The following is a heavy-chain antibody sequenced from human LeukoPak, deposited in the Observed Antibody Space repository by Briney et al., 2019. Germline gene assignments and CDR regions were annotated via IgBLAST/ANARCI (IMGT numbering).Heavy chain of an antibody. CDR1: GGSISSSSYH. CDR2: IYYSGST. Sequence: SETLSLTCTVSGGSISSSSYHWGWIRQPPGKGLEWIGSIYYSGSTYYNPSLKSRVTISVDTSKNQFSLKLSSVTAADTAVYYCARQGVGATPYYFDYWGQGTLVTVSS. CDR3: ARQGVGATPYYFDY. V-gene: IGHV4-39*01. D-gene: IGHD1-26*01. J-gene: IGHJ4*02.